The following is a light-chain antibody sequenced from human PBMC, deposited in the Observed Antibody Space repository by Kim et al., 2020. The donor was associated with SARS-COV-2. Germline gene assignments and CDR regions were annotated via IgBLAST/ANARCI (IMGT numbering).Light chain of an antibody. V-gene: IGLV2-8*01. CDR1: GSDVGGYNY. CDR2: EVS. Sequence: QSALTQPPSASGSPGQSVTISCTGTGSDVGGYNYVSWYQQHPGKAPKLMIYEVSKRPSGVPDRFSGSKSGNTASLTVSGLQAEDEADYYCSSYAGSNNYVFGTGTKVIVL. J-gene: IGLJ1*01. CDR3: SSYAGSNNYV.